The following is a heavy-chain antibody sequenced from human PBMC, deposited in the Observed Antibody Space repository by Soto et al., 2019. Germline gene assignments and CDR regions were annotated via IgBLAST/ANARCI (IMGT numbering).Heavy chain of an antibody. V-gene: IGHV1-18*01. CDR1: GYTFTNYG. CDR3: AKAISDYYAPFDF. J-gene: IGHJ4*02. CDR2: ISAYNGNT. Sequence: ASVKVSCKASGYTFTNYGISWVRQAPGQGLEWMGWISAYNGNTNYAQKLQGRVTMTTDTSTSTAYMELRSLRSDDTAVYYCAKAISDYYAPFDFWGQGTLVTVSS. D-gene: IGHD3-22*01.